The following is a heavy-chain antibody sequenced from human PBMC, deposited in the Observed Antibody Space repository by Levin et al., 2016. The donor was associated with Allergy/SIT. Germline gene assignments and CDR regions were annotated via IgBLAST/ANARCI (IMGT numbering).Heavy chain of an antibody. CDR1: GYTFSNYT. CDR3: AKAALYYYYYMDV. V-gene: IGHV1-3*01. Sequence: ASVKVSCKASGYTFSNYTILWVRQAPGQRLEWMGWINPGTGDTKYSQKFQDRVTITSDTSTRTAYMELSSLMSEDTAVYYCAKAALYYYYYMDVWGKGTTVTVSS. D-gene: IGHD6-25*01. CDR2: INPGTGDT. J-gene: IGHJ6*03.